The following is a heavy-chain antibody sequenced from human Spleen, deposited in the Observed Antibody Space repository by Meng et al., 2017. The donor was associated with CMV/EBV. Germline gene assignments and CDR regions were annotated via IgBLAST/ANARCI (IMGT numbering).Heavy chain of an antibody. CDR2: ISYDGSNK. D-gene: IGHD3-3*01. Sequence: GESLKISCAASGFTFSSYAMHWVRQAPGKGLEWVAVISYDGSNKYYADSVKGRFTISRDNAKNSLYLQMNSLRAEDTAVYYCARGGYDFWSGYLSNWFDPWGQGTLVTVSS. J-gene: IGHJ5*02. CDR1: GFTFSSYA. V-gene: IGHV3-30-3*01. CDR3: ARGGYDFWSGYLSNWFDP.